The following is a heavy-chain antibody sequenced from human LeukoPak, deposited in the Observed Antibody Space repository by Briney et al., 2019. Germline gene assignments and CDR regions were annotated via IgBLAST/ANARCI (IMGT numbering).Heavy chain of an antibody. CDR1: GGSFSGYY. J-gene: IGHJ5*02. D-gene: IGHD5-24*01. CDR2: INHSGST. Sequence: ETLSLTRAVYGGSFSGYYWSWIRQPPGKGLEWIGEINHSGSTNYNPSLKSRVTISVDTSKNQFSLKLSSVTAADTAVYYCAREGNGYNYANWFDPWGQGTLVTVSS. CDR3: AREGNGYNYANWFDP. V-gene: IGHV4-34*01.